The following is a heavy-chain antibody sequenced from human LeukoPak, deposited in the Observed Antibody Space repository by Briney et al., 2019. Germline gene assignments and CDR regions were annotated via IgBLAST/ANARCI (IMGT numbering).Heavy chain of an antibody. V-gene: IGHV3-74*01. CDR2: INSDGSST. J-gene: IGHJ3*02. D-gene: IGHD3-9*01. CDR1: GFTFSSYW. Sequence: GGSLRLSCAASGFTFSSYWMHWVRHAPGKGLVWVSRINSDGSSTSYADSVKGRFTISRDNAKNTLYLQMNSLRAEDTAVYYCARDASPGDILTGYYDAFDIWGQGTMVTVSS. CDR3: ARDASPGDILTGYYDAFDI.